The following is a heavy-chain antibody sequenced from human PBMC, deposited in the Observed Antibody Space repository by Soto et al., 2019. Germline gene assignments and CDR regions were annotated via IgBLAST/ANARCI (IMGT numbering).Heavy chain of an antibody. J-gene: IGHJ4*02. CDR3: VDCDYGDDPRY. CDR1: GGSFSGYY. Sequence: QVQLQQWGAGLLKPSETLSLTCAVYGGSFSGYYWSWVRQSPRKGLEWIGEINHSGSTNYNPSLKSRLTISVDTPKNQFSLKLSSLTAADTALYYCVDCDYGDDPRYWGQGSLVTVSS. CDR2: INHSGST. V-gene: IGHV4-34*01. D-gene: IGHD4-17*01.